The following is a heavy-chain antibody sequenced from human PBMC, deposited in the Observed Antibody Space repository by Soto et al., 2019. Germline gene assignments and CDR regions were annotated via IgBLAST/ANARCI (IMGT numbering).Heavy chain of an antibody. CDR3: AGSIVVVTALDY. J-gene: IGHJ4*02. Sequence: QVQLVQSGAEEKKPGASVKVSCKASGYTFTSSAMHWVRQAPGQRLEWMGWINAGNGNTKYSQKFQGRVTITRDTSASTDYMELSSLRSEDTAVYYCAGSIVVVTALDYWGQGTRVTVSS. CDR2: INAGNGNT. D-gene: IGHD2-21*02. CDR1: GYTFTSSA. V-gene: IGHV1-3*05.